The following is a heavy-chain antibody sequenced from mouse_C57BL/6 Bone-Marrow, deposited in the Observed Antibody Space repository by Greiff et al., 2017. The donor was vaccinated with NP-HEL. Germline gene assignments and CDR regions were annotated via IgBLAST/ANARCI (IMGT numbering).Heavy chain of an antibody. CDR2: IYPRSGNT. CDR3: ARRGPLYYDYDEAY. D-gene: IGHD2-4*01. J-gene: IGHJ3*01. Sequence: QVQLQQSGAELARPGASVKLSCKASGYTFTSYGISWVKQRTGQGLEWIGEIYPRSGNTYYNEKFKGKATLTADKSSSTAYMELRSLTSEDSAVYFCARRGPLYYDYDEAYWGQGTLVTVSA. CDR1: GYTFTSYG. V-gene: IGHV1-81*01.